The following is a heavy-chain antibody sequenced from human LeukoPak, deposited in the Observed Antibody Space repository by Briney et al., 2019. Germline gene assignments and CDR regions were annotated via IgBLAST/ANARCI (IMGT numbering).Heavy chain of an antibody. J-gene: IGHJ4*02. D-gene: IGHD4-23*01. Sequence: PSETLSLTCTVSGGSISSYYWSWIRQPPGKGLEWIGYIYYSGSTKYNPSLKSRLTISVDTSKNQFSLKLSSVTAADTAVYYCARDYGGKFDSWGQGTLVTVSS. CDR2: IYYSGST. V-gene: IGHV4-59*01. CDR3: ARDYGGKFDS. CDR1: GGSISSYY.